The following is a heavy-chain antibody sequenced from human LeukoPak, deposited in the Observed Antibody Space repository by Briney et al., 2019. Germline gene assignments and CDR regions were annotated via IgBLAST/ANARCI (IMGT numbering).Heavy chain of an antibody. CDR3: ASFGVLGQYYGSGSLC. Sequence: PSETLSLTCTVSGGSISSGDYYWSWIRQPPGKGLEWIGYIYYSGSTYYNPSLKSRVTISVDTSKNQFSLKLSSVTAADTAVYYCASFGVLGQYYGSGSLCWGQGTLVTVSS. V-gene: IGHV4-30-4*08. J-gene: IGHJ4*02. CDR2: IYYSGST. D-gene: IGHD3-10*01. CDR1: GGSISSGDYY.